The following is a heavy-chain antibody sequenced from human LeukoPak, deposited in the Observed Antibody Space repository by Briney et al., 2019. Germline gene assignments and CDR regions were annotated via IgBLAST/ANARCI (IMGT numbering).Heavy chain of an antibody. Sequence: GGSLRLSRAASGFTFSSYAMSWVRQAPGKGLEWVSAISGSGGSTYYADSVKGRFTISRDNSKNTLYLQMNSLRAEDTAVYYCAKDRGCSSTSCYYRSYYYYYGMDVWGQGTTVTVSS. CDR2: ISGSGGST. J-gene: IGHJ6*02. CDR3: AKDRGCSSTSCYYRSYYYYYGMDV. D-gene: IGHD2-2*01. CDR1: GFTFSSYA. V-gene: IGHV3-23*01.